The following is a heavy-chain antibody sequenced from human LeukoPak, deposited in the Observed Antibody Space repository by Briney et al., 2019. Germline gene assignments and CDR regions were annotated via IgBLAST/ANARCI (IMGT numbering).Heavy chain of an antibody. V-gene: IGHV3-30*04. J-gene: IGHJ4*02. CDR1: GFTFSSYA. CDR3: AREGRSTTTIDY. CDR2: ISYDGSNK. Sequence: GGSLRLSCAASGFTFSSYAMHWVRQAPGKGLEWVAVISYDGSNKYYADSVKGRFTISGDNSKNTLYLQMNSLRAEDTAVYYCAREGRSTTTIDYWGQGTLVTVSS. D-gene: IGHD1-1*01.